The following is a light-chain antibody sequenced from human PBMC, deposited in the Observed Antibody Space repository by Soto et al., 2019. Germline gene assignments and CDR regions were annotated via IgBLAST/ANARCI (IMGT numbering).Light chain of an antibody. CDR2: KAS. J-gene: IGKJ1*01. V-gene: IGKV1-5*03. CDR1: QSISSW. Sequence: DIQMTQSPSTLSASVGDRVTITCRASQSISSWLAWYQQKPGKAPKVLIYKASNLESGVKSRFSGSGSGTEFTLTSSSLQPDDFGTYYCQQYNNYPRTFGQGTKVEV. CDR3: QQYNNYPRT.